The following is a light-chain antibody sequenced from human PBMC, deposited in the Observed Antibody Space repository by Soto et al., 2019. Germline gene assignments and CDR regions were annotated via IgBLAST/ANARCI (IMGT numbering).Light chain of an antibody. Sequence: EIVMTQSPLTLSASPGERAIFSCRASQSVGSNIAWYQQKPGQSPRLLVYDASTTATAIPARFSGSASGTDFILTINPLQPEDFAVYYCQQYYQWPSYTFGEGTKVDIK. CDR1: QSVGSN. CDR3: QQYYQWPSYT. V-gene: IGKV3-15*01. J-gene: IGKJ2*01. CDR2: DAS.